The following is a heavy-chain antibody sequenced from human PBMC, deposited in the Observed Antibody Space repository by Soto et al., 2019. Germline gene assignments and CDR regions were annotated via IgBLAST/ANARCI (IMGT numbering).Heavy chain of an antibody. D-gene: IGHD2-2*01. CDR3: ATYCSSTSCYEVDYYGMDV. CDR2: IYYSGST. CDR1: CCPISSGGYC. V-gene: IGHV4-31*03. Sequence: VPLQEAGPRTVKPSQNLSPTRSFPCCPISSGGYCWSWVRQPPGKGPGWVGYIYYSGSTYYNPSLKSRVTISVDTSKNQFSLKLSSVTAADTAVYYSATYCSSTSCYEVDYYGMDVWGQGTTVTVSS. J-gene: IGHJ6*02.